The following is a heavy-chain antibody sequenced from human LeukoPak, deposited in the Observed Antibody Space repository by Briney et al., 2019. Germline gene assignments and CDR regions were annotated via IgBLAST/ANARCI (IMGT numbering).Heavy chain of an antibody. V-gene: IGHV3-30*02. CDR1: GFTFSSYG. D-gene: IGHD2-2*01. Sequence: GGSLRLSCAASGFTFSSYGMHWVRQAPGKGLEWVAFIRYDGSNKYYADSVKGRFTISRDNSKNTLYLQMNSLRAEDTAVYYCAKQKFVVVPANSFDPWGQGTLVTVSS. J-gene: IGHJ5*02. CDR3: AKQKFVVVPANSFDP. CDR2: IRYDGSNK.